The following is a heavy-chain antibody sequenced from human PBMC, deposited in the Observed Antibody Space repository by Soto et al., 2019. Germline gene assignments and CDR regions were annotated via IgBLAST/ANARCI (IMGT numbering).Heavy chain of an antibody. CDR1: GGTFSSYA. J-gene: IGHJ5*02. Sequence: ASVKVSCKASGGTFSSYAISWVRQAPGQGLEWMGIINPSGGSTSYAQKFQGRVTMTRDTSTSTVYMELSSLRSEDTAVYYCAKDMIIAAAGPYNWFDPWGQGTLVTVSS. D-gene: IGHD6-13*01. CDR3: AKDMIIAAAGPYNWFDP. CDR2: INPSGGST. V-gene: IGHV1-46*01.